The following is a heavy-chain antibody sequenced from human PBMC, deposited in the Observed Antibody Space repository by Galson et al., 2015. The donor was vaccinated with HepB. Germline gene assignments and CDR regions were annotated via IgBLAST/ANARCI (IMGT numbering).Heavy chain of an antibody. CDR2: LYFSGST. J-gene: IGHJ4*02. D-gene: IGHD2-2*01. V-gene: IGHV4-59*01. CDR3: ARDDAVFPAAMIY. Sequence: ETLSLTCTVSGGSISIYYWTWLRQSPGKGLEWIGYLYFSGSTNYNPPLKSRVTISRDTSKNQFSLKLSSVTSADTAVYYCARDDAVFPAAMIYWGQGILVTVSS. CDR1: GGSISIYY.